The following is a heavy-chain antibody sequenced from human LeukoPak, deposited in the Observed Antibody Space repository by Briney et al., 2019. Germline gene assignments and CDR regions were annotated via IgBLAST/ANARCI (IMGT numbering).Heavy chain of an antibody. CDR3: AKGMSRLGYCSSTSCYTAGY. D-gene: IGHD2-2*02. J-gene: IGHJ4*02. CDR2: ISGSGGST. V-gene: IGHV3-23*01. CDR1: GFTFISYA. Sequence: PGGSLRLSCAASGFTFISYAMSWVRPAPGKGLEWVSAISGSGGSTYYAGSVNGRFTIYRDNSKNTLYLQMNSLRAEDTAVYYCAKGMSRLGYCSSTSCYTAGYWGQGTLVTVSS.